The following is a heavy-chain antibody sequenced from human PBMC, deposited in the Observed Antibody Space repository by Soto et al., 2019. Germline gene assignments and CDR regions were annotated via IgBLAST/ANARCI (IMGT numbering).Heavy chain of an antibody. CDR1: GFTFSSYG. V-gene: IGHV3-33*01. Sequence: SLRLSCAASGFTFSSYGMHWVRQAPGKGLEWVAVIWYDGSNKYYADSVKGRFTISRDNSKNTLYLQMNSLRAEDTAVYYCARDTYTVFYGGYFQHWGQGTLVTVSS. D-gene: IGHD2-2*02. CDR3: ARDTYTVFYGGYFQH. CDR2: IWYDGSNK. J-gene: IGHJ1*01.